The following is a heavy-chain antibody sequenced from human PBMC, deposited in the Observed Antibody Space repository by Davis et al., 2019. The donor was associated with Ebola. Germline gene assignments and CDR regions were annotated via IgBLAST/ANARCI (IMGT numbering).Heavy chain of an antibody. CDR1: GFTFSNAW. Sequence: GESLKISCAASGFTFSNAWMNWVRQAPGKGLEWVGRIKSKTDGGTTDYAAPVKGRFTISRDDSKNTLYLQMNSLKTEDTAVYYCTTGAAEYYDFWSGYYSGDYGMDVWGQGTTVTVSS. CDR3: TTGAAEYYDFWSGYYSGDYGMDV. V-gene: IGHV3-15*07. CDR2: IKSKTDGGTT. D-gene: IGHD3-3*01. J-gene: IGHJ6*02.